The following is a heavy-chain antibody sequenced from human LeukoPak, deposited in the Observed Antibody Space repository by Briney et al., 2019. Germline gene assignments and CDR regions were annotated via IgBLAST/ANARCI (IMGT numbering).Heavy chain of an antibody. V-gene: IGHV3-21*01. CDR1: GFTFSSYS. CDR3: ARGTGSSGWPDAFDI. Sequence: GGSLRLSCAASGFTFSSYSMNWVRQAPGKGLGWVSSISSSSSYIYYADSVKGRFTISRDNAKNSLYLQMNSLRAEDTAVYYCARGTGSSGWPDAFDIWGQGTMVTVSS. J-gene: IGHJ3*02. CDR2: ISSSSSYI. D-gene: IGHD6-19*01.